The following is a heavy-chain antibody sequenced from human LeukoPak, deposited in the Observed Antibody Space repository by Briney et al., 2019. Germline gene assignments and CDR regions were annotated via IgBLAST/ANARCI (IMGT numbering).Heavy chain of an antibody. V-gene: IGHV1-8*03. CDR2: MNPNSGNA. CDR1: GDSLTNYD. CDR3: ARRSDDYDSSAYYY. Sequence: GASHWVSCKASGDSLTNYDINWVRHATAHRLAWRGWMNPNSGNAGYAQKFQGRVTITRDTSIGTAYMELSSLRSDDTAVYYCARRSDDYDSSAYYYWGQGTLVTVSS. D-gene: IGHD3-22*01. J-gene: IGHJ4*02.